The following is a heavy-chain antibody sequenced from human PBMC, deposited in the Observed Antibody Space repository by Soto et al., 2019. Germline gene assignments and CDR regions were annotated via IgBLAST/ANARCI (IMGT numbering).Heavy chain of an antibody. D-gene: IGHD4-17*01. V-gene: IGHV3-23*01. CDR3: AKATNNGGGFNPFDS. CDR1: GFSFVNYA. Sequence: PGGSLRLSCAASGFSFVNYAMNWVRQSPGKGLEWVSGLSGSGTSTYYADSVKGRFTISRDNSRDTRFLQMNSLNADHTAVYYCAKATNNGGGFNPFDSWGPGALVTVS. CDR2: LSGSGTST. J-gene: IGHJ4*02.